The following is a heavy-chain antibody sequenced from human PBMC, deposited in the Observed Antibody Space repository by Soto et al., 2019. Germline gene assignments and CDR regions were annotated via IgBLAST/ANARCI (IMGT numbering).Heavy chain of an antibody. CDR3: ARGWWAHFDY. CDR1: GFTVSSNY. J-gene: IGHJ4*02. CDR2: IYSGVST. Sequence: ELQLVESGGGLVQPGGSLRLSCAASGFTVSSNYMNWVRQAPGKGLEWVSVIYSGVSTYYADSVKGRFTISRDNSKNTLYLQMNTLRAEDTAVYYCARGWWAHFDYWGQGTLVTVSS. D-gene: IGHD2-15*01. V-gene: IGHV3-66*01.